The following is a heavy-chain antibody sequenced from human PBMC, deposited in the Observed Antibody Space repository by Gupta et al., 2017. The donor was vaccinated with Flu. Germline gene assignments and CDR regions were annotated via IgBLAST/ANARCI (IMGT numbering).Heavy chain of an antibody. J-gene: IGHJ4*02. V-gene: IGHV3-74*01. CDR2: IKSDGRST. Sequence: RQVPGKGLVWVSRIKSDGRSTKYADSVEGRFTTSRDNAKNTLYLQMSGLRAEDTAVYYCAREACSLSSCYFDPWGQGTLVTVSS. CDR3: AREACSLSSCYFDP. D-gene: IGHD2-2*01.